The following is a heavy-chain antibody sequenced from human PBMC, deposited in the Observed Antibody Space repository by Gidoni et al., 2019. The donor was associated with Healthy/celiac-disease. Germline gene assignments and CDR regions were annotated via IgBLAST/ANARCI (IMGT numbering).Heavy chain of an antibody. CDR3: ARDQWGDTMVRGVPTY. CDR2: ISSSSSYI. J-gene: IGHJ4*02. Sequence: EVHLVESGGGLVKPGGSLRLSCAASGFTFGTYSTNWVRQAPGKGLEWVSSISSSSSYIYYADSVKGRFTISRDNAKNTLYLQMNSLRAEDTAVYYCARDQWGDTMVRGVPTYWGQGTLVTVSS. V-gene: IGHV3-21*01. CDR1: GFTFGTYS. D-gene: IGHD3-10*01.